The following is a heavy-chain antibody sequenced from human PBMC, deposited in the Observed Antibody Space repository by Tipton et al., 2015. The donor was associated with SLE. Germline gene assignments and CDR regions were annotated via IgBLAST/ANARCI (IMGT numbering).Heavy chain of an antibody. CDR3: ARLGYCSADICYTGIEH. J-gene: IGHJ1*01. CDR1: GGSVNSAGYS. D-gene: IGHD2-15*01. Sequence: TLSLTCAVSGGSVNSAGYSWSWIRQPPGKGLEWIGFIYPVGTTYYNPSLKSRVTISLDRSKNQFSLNLTSVTGADTAVYYCARLGYCSADICYTGIEHWGQGILVTVSS. CDR2: IYPVGTT. V-gene: IGHV4-30-2*01.